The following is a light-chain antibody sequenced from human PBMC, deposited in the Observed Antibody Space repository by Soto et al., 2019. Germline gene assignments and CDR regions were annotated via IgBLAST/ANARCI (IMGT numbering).Light chain of an antibody. Sequence: QAVVTQPPSVSGAPGQRVTISCTGSSSNIGANYDVHWYQHLPGAAPKLLIYGNINRLSGVPDRFSGSKSGTSASLAITGLQAEDEADYYCQSYDRSLSGLVFGGGTKLTVL. CDR1: SSNIGANYD. V-gene: IGLV1-40*01. J-gene: IGLJ3*02. CDR3: QSYDRSLSGLV. CDR2: GNI.